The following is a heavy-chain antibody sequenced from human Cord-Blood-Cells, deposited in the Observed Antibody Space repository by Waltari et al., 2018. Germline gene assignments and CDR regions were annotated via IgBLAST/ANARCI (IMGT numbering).Heavy chain of an antibody. Sequence: EVQLVESGGGVVQPGGSLRLSCAASGFTFVDFALHWVRQAPGKGLEWVSLISGDGGSTYYADSVKGRFTISRDNSKNSLYLQMNSLRTEDTALYYCAKDMSGSYFDYWGQGTLVTVSS. J-gene: IGHJ4*02. V-gene: IGHV3-43*02. CDR2: ISGDGGST. D-gene: IGHD1-26*01. CDR3: AKDMSGSYFDY. CDR1: GFTFVDFA.